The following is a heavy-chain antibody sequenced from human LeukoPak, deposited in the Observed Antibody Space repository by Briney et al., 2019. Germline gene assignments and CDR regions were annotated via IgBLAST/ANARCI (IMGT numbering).Heavy chain of an antibody. CDR2: LNPNSGKT. Sequence: ASVKVSCKASGYTFTSYYMHWVRQAPGQGLEWMGGLNPNSGKTDYAQNFQGRITMTRHTSISTAYMELSSLRSEDTAVYYCAKEANWIPRPDAFDIWGPGTMVTVSS. CDR3: AKEANWIPRPDAFDI. D-gene: IGHD1-26*01. J-gene: IGHJ3*02. V-gene: IGHV1-8*02. CDR1: GYTFTSYY.